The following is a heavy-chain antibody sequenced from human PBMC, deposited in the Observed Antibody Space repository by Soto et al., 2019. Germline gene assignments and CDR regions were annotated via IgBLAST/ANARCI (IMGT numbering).Heavy chain of an antibody. J-gene: IGHJ5*02. CDR3: ARDAISMVRGTNNWFDP. V-gene: IGHV3-23*01. CDR1: GFTFSNYD. D-gene: IGHD3-10*01. CDR2: ISGGGIST. Sequence: EVQLLESGGGLVQPGGSLTLSCAASGFTFSNYDMSWVRQAPGKGLEWVSAISGGGISTYYADSVRGRFTISRDNSRNTLYLRMNRLRAEDTAVYYCARDAISMVRGTNNWFDPWGQGTLVTVSS.